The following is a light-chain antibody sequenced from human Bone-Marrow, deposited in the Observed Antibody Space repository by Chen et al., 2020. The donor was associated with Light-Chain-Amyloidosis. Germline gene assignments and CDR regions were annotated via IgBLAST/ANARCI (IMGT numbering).Light chain of an antibody. CDR3: QSADSSGTYEVI. V-gene: IGLV3-25*03. CDR2: RDT. CDR1: DLPTKY. J-gene: IGLJ2*01. Sequence: SYELPQPPSVSVSPGQTASITCSGDDLPTKYAYWYQQKPGQAPVLVIHRDTERPSGISGRFSGYSSGTTATLTISGVQAEDEADYHCQSADSSGTYEVIFGGGTKLTVL.